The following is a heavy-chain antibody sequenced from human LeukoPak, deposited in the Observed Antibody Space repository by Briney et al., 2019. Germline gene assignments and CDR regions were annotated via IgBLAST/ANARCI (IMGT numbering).Heavy chain of an antibody. CDR3: ARDRRPSGWPRGFQH. CDR1: GFTFRTHT. D-gene: IGHD6-19*01. J-gene: IGHJ1*01. V-gene: IGHV3-21*06. Sequence: PGGSLRLSCLTSGFTFRTHTMNWVRQAPGKGLEWVSSISDRVDSEFYADSVKGRFTISRDTAKNSVYLQMNSLRAEDTAVYYCARDRRPSGWPRGFQHWGQGTLVTVSS. CDR2: ISDRVDSE.